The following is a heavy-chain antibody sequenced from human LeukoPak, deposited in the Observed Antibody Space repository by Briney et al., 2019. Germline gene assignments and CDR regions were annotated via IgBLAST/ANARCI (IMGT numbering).Heavy chain of an antibody. CDR2: ISSTSSYT. Sequence: GGSLRLSCAASGSTFSDYYMSWIRQAPGKGLEWVSYISSTSSYTAYADSVKGRFAISRDNAKNSLYLQMNSLRAEDTAVYFCAKATNTATGTPTLAIDYWGQGTLVTVSS. V-gene: IGHV3-11*05. CDR1: GSTFSDYY. CDR3: AKATNTATGTPTLAIDY. D-gene: IGHD6-13*01. J-gene: IGHJ4*02.